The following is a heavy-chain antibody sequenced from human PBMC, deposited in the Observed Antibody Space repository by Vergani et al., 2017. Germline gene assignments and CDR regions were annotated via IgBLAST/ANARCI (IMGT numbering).Heavy chain of an antibody. CDR3: ARTRITGTPHFDY. Sequence: QVQLQESGPGLVKPSQTLSLTCTVSGGSISSGSYYWSWIRQPAGKGLEWIGRIYTSGSTNYNPSLKSRVTISVDTSKNQFSLKLSSVTAADTAVYYCARTRITGTPHFDYWGQGTLDTVAS. V-gene: IGHV4-61*02. D-gene: IGHD1-20*01. CDR2: IYTSGST. CDR1: GGSISSGSYY. J-gene: IGHJ4*02.